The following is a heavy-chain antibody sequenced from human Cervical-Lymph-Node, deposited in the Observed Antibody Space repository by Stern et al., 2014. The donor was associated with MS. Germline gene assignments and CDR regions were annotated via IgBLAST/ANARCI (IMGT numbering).Heavy chain of an antibody. CDR2: IVPVFGTP. CDR3: ALSSETSDRWYSLGYDL. V-gene: IGHV1-69*01. J-gene: IGHJ5*02. CDR1: GGTFSKFP. Sequence: QVQLVESGAEVTKPGSSVKVSCKASGGTFSKFPSSWVRQAPGQGVECMGGIVPVFGTPTYAQEFRGRVTITADFSTSTVYMELSSLRSDDTAVYYCALSSETSDRWYSLGYDLWGQGTLVTVSS. D-gene: IGHD6-13*01.